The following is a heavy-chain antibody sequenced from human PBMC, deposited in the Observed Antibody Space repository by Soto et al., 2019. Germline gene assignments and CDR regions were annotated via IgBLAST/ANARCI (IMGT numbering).Heavy chain of an antibody. Sequence: GGSLRLSCAASGFTFSDHYMDWVRLAPGKGLEWVGRIKNKANSYITQYAASVKGRFTISRDDSKNSLYLQMDSLKTEDTAVYFCSTKVNVLSARSDFWGQASLVTVSS. V-gene: IGHV3-72*01. D-gene: IGHD3-3*01. CDR1: GFTFSDHY. J-gene: IGHJ4*02. CDR2: IKNKANSYIT. CDR3: STKVNVLSARSDF.